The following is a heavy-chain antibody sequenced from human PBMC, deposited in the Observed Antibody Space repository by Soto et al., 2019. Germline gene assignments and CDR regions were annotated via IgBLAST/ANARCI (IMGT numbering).Heavy chain of an antibody. J-gene: IGHJ4*02. CDR1: GFAVSSKY. D-gene: IGHD6-19*01. CDR3: VQTTGWPGFTF. Sequence: EVQLVESGGGLIQPGGSLRLSCAASGFAVSSKYMTWVRQAPGKGLEWVSVIYGGGTTYYADSVKGRFTISRDTSKITLYLQMNSLRDEDAAVYYCVQTTGWPGFTFWGEGTVVTVSP. V-gene: IGHV3-53*01. CDR2: IYGGGTT.